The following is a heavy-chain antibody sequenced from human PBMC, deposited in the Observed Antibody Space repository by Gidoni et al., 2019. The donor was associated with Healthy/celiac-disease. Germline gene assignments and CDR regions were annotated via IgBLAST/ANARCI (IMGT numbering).Heavy chain of an antibody. CDR1: GGTFSSYA. D-gene: IGHD5-18*01. CDR2: IIPIFGTA. CDR3: ARDRAPRPYVDTAMDFDY. V-gene: IGHV1-69*06. Sequence: QVQLVQSGAEVKKPGSSVKVSCKAAGGTFSSYAISWVRQAPGQGLEWMGGIIPIFGTANYAQKFQGRVTITADKSTSTAYMELSSLRSEDTAVYYCARDRAPRPYVDTAMDFDYWGQGTLVTVSS. J-gene: IGHJ4*02.